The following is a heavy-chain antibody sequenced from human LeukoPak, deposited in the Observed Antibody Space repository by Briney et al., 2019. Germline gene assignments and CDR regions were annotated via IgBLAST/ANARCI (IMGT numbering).Heavy chain of an antibody. CDR3: ARDSYGGDASDI. J-gene: IGHJ3*02. D-gene: IGHD3-10*01. CDR1: GGSISSGGYY. V-gene: IGHV4-31*03. CDR2: IYYSGST. Sequence: SETLSLTCTVSGGSISSGGYYWSWIRQHPGKGLEWIGYIYYSGSTYYNPSLKSRVTISVDTSKNQFSLKLSSVTAADTAVYYCARDSYGGDASDIWGQGTMVTVSS.